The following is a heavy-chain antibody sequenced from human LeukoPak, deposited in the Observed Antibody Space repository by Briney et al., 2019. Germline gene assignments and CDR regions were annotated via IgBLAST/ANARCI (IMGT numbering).Heavy chain of an antibody. CDR1: GFTFSSYA. Sequence: GSLRLSCAASGFTFSSYAMHWVRQAPGKGLEWVAVISYDGSNKYYADSVKGRFTISRDNSKNTLYLQMNSLRAEDTAVYYCARDDIEYPLLCDYWGQGTLVTVSS. D-gene: IGHD2-2*01. CDR3: ARDDIEYPLLCDY. V-gene: IGHV3-30-3*01. J-gene: IGHJ4*02. CDR2: ISYDGSNK.